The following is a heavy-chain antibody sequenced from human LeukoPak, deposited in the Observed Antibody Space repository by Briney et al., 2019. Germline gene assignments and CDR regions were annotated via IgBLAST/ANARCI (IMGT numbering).Heavy chain of an antibody. Sequence: GASVKVSCKASGGTVSSYAISWVRQAPGQGLEWMGGVIPIFGTANYAQKFQGRVTITADKSTSTAYMELSSLRSEDTAVYYCARRDYGDYISDYYYYGMDVWGKGTTVTVSS. J-gene: IGHJ6*04. CDR2: VIPIFGTA. V-gene: IGHV1-69*06. D-gene: IGHD4-17*01. CDR3: ARRDYGDYISDYYYYGMDV. CDR1: GGTVSSYA.